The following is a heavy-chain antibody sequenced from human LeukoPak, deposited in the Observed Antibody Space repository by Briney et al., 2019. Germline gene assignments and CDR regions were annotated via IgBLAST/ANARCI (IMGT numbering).Heavy chain of an antibody. CDR2: IWYDGSKK. D-gene: IGHD2-21*01. CDR3: AKDVNAYCSGDCSDY. CDR1: GFTFNIYD. V-gene: IGHV3-30*02. Sequence: GGSLRLSCAASGFTFNIYDMHWVRQAPGKGLEWVAFIWYDGSKKYYADSVKGRFTISRDNSKNMVSLEMNSLGTEDTAVYYCAKDVNAYCSGDCSDYWGQGTLVTVSS. J-gene: IGHJ4*02.